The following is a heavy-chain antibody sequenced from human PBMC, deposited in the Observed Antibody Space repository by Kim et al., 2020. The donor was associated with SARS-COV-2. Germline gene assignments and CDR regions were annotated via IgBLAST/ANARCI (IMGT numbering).Heavy chain of an antibody. V-gene: IGHV1-3*01. Sequence: ASVKVSCKASGYTFTSYALHWVRQAPGQRPEWMGWINAGNGNTKYSQKFQGRVTITRDTSASTAYMELSSLISEDTAVYYCARSLIAVAGASQHWGQGTLVTVSS. D-gene: IGHD6-19*01. CDR3: ARSLIAVAGASQH. J-gene: IGHJ1*01. CDR2: INAGNGNT. CDR1: GYTFTSYA.